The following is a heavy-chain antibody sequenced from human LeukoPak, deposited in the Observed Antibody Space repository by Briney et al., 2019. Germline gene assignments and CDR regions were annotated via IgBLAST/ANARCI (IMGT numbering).Heavy chain of an antibody. J-gene: IGHJ4*02. CDR2: INPNSGGT. D-gene: IGHD3-22*01. Sequence: ASVKVSCKDCGYTFTGYYMHWVRQAPGQGLEWMGRINPNSGGTNYAQKFQGRVTMTRDKSISTAYMELSRLRSDDTAVYYCARDLVQRGNYYDSSGPLDYWGQGTLVTVSS. CDR1: GYTFTGYY. V-gene: IGHV1-2*06. CDR3: ARDLVQRGNYYDSSGPLDY.